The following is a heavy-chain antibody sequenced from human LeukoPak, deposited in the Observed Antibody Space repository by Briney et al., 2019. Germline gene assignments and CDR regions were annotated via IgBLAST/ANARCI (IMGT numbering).Heavy chain of an antibody. V-gene: IGHV3-7*01. J-gene: IGHJ6*02. D-gene: IGHD6-19*01. CDR1: GFTFSSYW. CDR3: AKSLRQWLARYYYYGMDV. CDR2: IKQDGSEK. Sequence: PGGSLRLSCAASGFTFSSYWMSWVRQAPGKGLEWVANIKQDGSEKYYVDSVEGRFTISRDNAKNSLYLQMNSLRAEDTAVYYCAKSLRQWLARYYYYGMDVWGQGTTVTVSS.